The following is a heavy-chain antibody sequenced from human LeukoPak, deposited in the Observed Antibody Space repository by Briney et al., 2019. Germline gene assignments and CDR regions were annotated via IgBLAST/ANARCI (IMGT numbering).Heavy chain of an antibody. J-gene: IGHJ4*02. Sequence: SETLSLTCTVSGGSTSSHYWSWIRQPPGKALEWTGGIHYSGSTNYNPSLKSRVTISVDTSKNQFSLKLSSVTAADTALYYCARTGRTSGFYLGEFWGQGTLVTVSS. CDR3: ARTGRTSGFYLGEF. D-gene: IGHD3-22*01. CDR1: GGSTSSHY. V-gene: IGHV4-59*11. CDR2: IHYSGST.